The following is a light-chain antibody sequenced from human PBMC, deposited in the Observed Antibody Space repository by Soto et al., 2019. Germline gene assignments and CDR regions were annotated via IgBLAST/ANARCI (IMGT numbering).Light chain of an antibody. CDR2: DAN. CDR1: QSVSSY. CDR3: KQRSNWPKT. V-gene: IGKV3-11*01. J-gene: IGKJ1*01. Sequence: EIVLTQSPATLSLSPGERATLSCRASQSVSSYLAWYQQKAGQAPTLLIYDANKRVIGIPARFSGSGSGTDFTLTIRSLEPEDFAIYYCKQRSNWPKTFGHGTKVDIK.